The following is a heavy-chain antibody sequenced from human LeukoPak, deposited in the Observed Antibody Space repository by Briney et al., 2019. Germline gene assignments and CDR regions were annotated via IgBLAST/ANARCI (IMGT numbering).Heavy chain of an antibody. CDR2: INPSGGST. CDR1: GGTFSTYA. D-gene: IGHD6-13*01. Sequence: GASVKVSCKASGGTFSTYAISWVRQAPGQGLAWMGIINPSGGSTSYAQKFQGRVTMTRDTSTSTVYMELSSLRSEDTAVYYCARVGPRAAAGDYWGQGTLVTVSS. V-gene: IGHV1-46*01. J-gene: IGHJ4*02. CDR3: ARVGPRAAAGDY.